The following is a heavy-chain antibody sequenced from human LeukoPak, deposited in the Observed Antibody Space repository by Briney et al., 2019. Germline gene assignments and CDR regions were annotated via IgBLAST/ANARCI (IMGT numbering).Heavy chain of an antibody. V-gene: IGHV1-18*01. Sequence: ASVKVSCKASGYTFTSYGISWVRQAPGQGLEWMEWISAYNGNTNYAQKLQGRVTMTTDTSTSTAYMELRSLRSDDTAVYYCARGPAGLRYFDWLSKGDFDYWGQGTLVTVSS. CDR3: ARGPAGLRYFDWLSKGDFDY. CDR2: ISAYNGNT. J-gene: IGHJ4*02. D-gene: IGHD3-9*01. CDR1: GYTFTSYG.